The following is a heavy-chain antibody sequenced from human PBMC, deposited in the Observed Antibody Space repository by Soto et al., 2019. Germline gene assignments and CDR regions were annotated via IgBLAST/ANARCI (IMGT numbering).Heavy chain of an antibody. D-gene: IGHD6-19*01. CDR3: ARDQGAEGIAVDGMDY. V-gene: IGHV3-53*01. Sequence: PGGSLRLSCAASGFTVSSNYMSWVRQAPVKGLEWVSVIYSGGSTYYADSVKGRFTISRDNSKNTLYIKMNSLRAEDKAVYYCARDQGAEGIAVDGMDYWGQGTLV. J-gene: IGHJ4*02. CDR1: GFTVSSNY. CDR2: IYSGGST.